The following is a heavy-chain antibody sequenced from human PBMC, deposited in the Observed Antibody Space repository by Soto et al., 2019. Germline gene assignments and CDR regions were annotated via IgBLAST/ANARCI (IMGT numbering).Heavy chain of an antibody. CDR3: AKEKTSSTYDGLDV. J-gene: IGHJ6*02. Sequence: EVQLLESGGGLIHPGGSLRLSCAGSGFTFSDYGMSWVRQAPGKGLEWVSGITWGGSAYYAESVRGRFIISRDSSKNTLYVHMNSLRAEDTAIYYCAKEKTSSTYDGLDVWGQGTPVTVSS. CDR1: GFTFSDYG. CDR2: ITWGGSA. V-gene: IGHV3-23*01.